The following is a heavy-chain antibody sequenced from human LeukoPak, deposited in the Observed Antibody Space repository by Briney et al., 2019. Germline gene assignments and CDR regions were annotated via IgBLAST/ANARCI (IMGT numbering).Heavy chain of an antibody. CDR2: IYSGGST. D-gene: IGHD6-19*01. CDR1: GFTVSSSY. V-gene: IGHV3-53*05. J-gene: IGHJ4*02. Sequence: PGGSLRLSCAASGFTVSSSYMSWVRQAPGKGLEWVSVIYSGGSTYYADSVKGRFTISRDNSKNTLYLQMNSLRPEDTAIYYCAKDSSAWSFDYWGQGTLVTVSS. CDR3: AKDSSAWSFDY.